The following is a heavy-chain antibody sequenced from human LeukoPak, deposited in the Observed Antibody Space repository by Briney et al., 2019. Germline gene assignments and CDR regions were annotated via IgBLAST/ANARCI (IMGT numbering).Heavy chain of an antibody. Sequence: PGGSLRLSCVASGFPFSSYWMTWVRQAPGKGLEWVANIKQGGSKKSYVDSVKGRFTISRDNSKNTLYLQMSSLRAEDAAVYYCVKDGGYNWNYVSWGQGTLVTVSS. J-gene: IGHJ4*02. CDR3: VKDGGYNWNYVS. D-gene: IGHD1-7*01. V-gene: IGHV3-7*01. CDR2: IKQGGSKK. CDR1: GFPFSSYW.